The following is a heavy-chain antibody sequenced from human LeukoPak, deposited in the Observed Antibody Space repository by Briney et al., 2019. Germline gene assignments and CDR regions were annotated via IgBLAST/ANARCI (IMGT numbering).Heavy chain of an antibody. Sequence: ASVKVSCKASGYTFTSYAMHWVRQAPGQRLEWMGWISAYNGNTNYAQKLQGRVTMTTDTSTSTAYMELRSLRSDDTAVYYCARARDSSGYYPPGYYWYFDLWGRGTLVTVSS. CDR1: GYTFTSYA. D-gene: IGHD3-22*01. J-gene: IGHJ2*01. CDR3: ARARDSSGYYPPGYYWYFDL. V-gene: IGHV1-18*01. CDR2: ISAYNGNT.